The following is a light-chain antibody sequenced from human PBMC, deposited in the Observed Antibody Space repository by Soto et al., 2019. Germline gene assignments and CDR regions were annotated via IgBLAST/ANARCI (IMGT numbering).Light chain of an antibody. Sequence: EIVMTQSPTTLSVSPGESATLSCRASQSVRSNLAWHQQKPGQAPRLLIYAASTRATGVPARFSGSGSGTEFTLTISNLQSEDFAVYHCQQYDKWPRTFGQGVEVDIK. CDR3: QQYDKWPRT. CDR1: QSVRSN. CDR2: AAS. J-gene: IGKJ1*01. V-gene: IGKV3-15*01.